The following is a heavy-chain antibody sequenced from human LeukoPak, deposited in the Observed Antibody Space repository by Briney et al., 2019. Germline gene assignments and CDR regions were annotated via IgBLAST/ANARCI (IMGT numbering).Heavy chain of an antibody. CDR1: GGSISSYY. Sequence: PSETLSLTCTVSGGSISSYYWSWIRQPPGKGLEWIGYIYYSGSTNYNPSLKSRVTISVDTSKNQFSLKLSSVTAADTAVYYCASSYYYDSSGRYYFDYWGQGTLVTVSS. D-gene: IGHD3-22*01. V-gene: IGHV4-59*01. CDR2: IYYSGST. J-gene: IGHJ4*02. CDR3: ASSYYYDSSGRYYFDY.